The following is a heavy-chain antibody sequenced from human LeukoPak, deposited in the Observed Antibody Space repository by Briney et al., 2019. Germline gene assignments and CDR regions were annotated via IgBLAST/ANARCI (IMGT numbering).Heavy chain of an antibody. CDR1: GDSVSNNRAA. CDR3: ARDPLEAGSLNFDY. J-gene: IGHJ4*02. D-gene: IGHD3-3*01. Sequence: SQTLSLTCAISGDSVSNNRAAWNWIRQTPSRGLEWLGRTYYRSKWYNDYAVSVKSRIAITPDTSKNQISLQLNSVTPEDTAVYYCARDPLEAGSLNFDYWGQGTLVTVSS. CDR2: TYYRSKWYN. V-gene: IGHV6-1*01.